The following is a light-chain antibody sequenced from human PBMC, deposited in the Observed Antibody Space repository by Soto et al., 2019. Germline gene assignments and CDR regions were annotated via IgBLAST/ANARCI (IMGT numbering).Light chain of an antibody. CDR2: DAS. Sequence: EIVLTQSPATLSLSPGEIATLPCRASQSVSSYLAWYQQKPGQAPRLLIYDASNRATGIPARFSGSGSGTDFTLTISSLEPEDFAVYYCQQRSNWPLTFGGGTKVDIK. J-gene: IGKJ4*01. CDR3: QQRSNWPLT. CDR1: QSVSSY. V-gene: IGKV3-11*01.